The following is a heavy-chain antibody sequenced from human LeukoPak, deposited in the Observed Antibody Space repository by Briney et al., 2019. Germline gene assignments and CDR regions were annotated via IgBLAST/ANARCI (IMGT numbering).Heavy chain of an antibody. CDR1: GGSISSYY. D-gene: IGHD2-8*01. CDR3: ARRVIMSAAGVPDTWLDP. V-gene: IGHV4-59*08. J-gene: IGHJ5*02. CDR2: ISYSGGT. Sequence: SETLSLTCTVSGGSISSYYWNWIRQRPGKGLEWVGHISYSGGTKYNPSLQSRVTISIDTSKNQFSLNLSSVTAADTAVYYCARRVIMSAAGVPDTWLDPWGQGILVTVSS.